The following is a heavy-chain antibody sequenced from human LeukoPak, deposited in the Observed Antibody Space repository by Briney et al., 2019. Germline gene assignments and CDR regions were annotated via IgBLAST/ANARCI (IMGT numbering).Heavy chain of an antibody. Sequence: QTSETLSLTCTVSGGSISSSSYYWGWIRQPPGKGLEWIGSIYYSGSTYYNPSLKSRVTISVDTSKNQFSLKLSSVTAADTAVYYCARDLVPNPIITMVRGADALDIWGQGTMVTVSS. CDR2: IYYSGST. CDR1: GGSISSSSYY. CDR3: ARDLVPNPIITMVRGADALDI. V-gene: IGHV4-39*07. D-gene: IGHD3-10*01. J-gene: IGHJ3*02.